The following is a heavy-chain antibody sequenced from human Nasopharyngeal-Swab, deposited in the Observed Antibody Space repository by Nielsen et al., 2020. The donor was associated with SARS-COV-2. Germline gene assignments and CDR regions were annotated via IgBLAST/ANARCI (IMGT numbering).Heavy chain of an antibody. Sequence: SQTLSLTCAVYGGSFSGFYWNWIRQPPGRGLEWSGEINHNERTNYNPTLKSRITLSVHTSNKQVSLKMRSVTAADTAVYYCARAGRDGDAFVGLDVWGQGTTVTVSS. CDR2: INHNERT. D-gene: IGHD3-16*01. J-gene: IGHJ6*02. V-gene: IGHV4-34*01. CDR1: GGSFSGFY. CDR3: ARAGRDGDAFVGLDV.